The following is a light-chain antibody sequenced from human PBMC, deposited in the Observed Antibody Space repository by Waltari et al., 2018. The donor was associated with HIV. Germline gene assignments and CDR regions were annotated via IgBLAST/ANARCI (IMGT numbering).Light chain of an antibody. CDR1: NIGDKS. V-gene: IGLV3-21*04. CDR2: YDT. CDR3: QVWDTTTDQYV. Sequence: YALTQPPSVSVAPGRTARIVCEGKNIGDKSVHWYQQKPGQAPILVIYYDTDRPSGIPERFSGSNSGNTASLIISRVEAGDEADYYCQVWDTTTDQYVFGTGTKVTV. J-gene: IGLJ1*01.